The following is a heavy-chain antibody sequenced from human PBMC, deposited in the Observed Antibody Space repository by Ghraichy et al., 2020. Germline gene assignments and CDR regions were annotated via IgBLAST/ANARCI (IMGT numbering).Heavy chain of an antibody. D-gene: IGHD3-22*01. CDR2: IYYSGST. CDR1: GCSVSSVDYY. V-gene: IGHV4-61*08. Sequence: SETLSLTCTVSGCSVSSVDYYWSWIRQPPGKGLEWIGYIYYSGSTNYNPSLKSRVTISVDTSKNHFSLKLSSVTAADTAVYYCARWYYYDSRGYYPYYFDYWGQGTLVIVSS. J-gene: IGHJ4*02. CDR3: ARWYYYDSRGYYPYYFDY.